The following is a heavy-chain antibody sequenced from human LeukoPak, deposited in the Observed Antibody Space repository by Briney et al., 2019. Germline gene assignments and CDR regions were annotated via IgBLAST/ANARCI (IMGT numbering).Heavy chain of an antibody. Sequence: SETLSLTCTVSGGSISSYYWSWIRQPPGKGLEWIGYIYYSGSTNYNPSLKSRVTISVDTSKNQFSLKLSSVTAADTAVYYCARVVPPYYGSGSPIDYWGQGTLVTVSS. V-gene: IGHV4-59*01. J-gene: IGHJ4*02. D-gene: IGHD3-10*01. CDR1: GGSISSYY. CDR3: ARVVPPYYGSGSPIDY. CDR2: IYYSGST.